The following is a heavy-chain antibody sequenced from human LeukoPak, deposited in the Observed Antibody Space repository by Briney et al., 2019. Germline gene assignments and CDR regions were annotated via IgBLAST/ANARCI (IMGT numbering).Heavy chain of an antibody. V-gene: IGHV4-59*01. Sequence: PSETLSLTCAVYGGSFSGYYWSWIRQPPGKGLEWIGYIYYNGSTNYNPSLKSRVTISVDTSKNQFSLKLSSVTAADTAVYYCARDDYGGNSDAFDIWGQGTMVTVSS. CDR1: GGSFSGYY. CDR3: ARDDYGGNSDAFDI. CDR2: IYYNGST. J-gene: IGHJ3*02. D-gene: IGHD4-23*01.